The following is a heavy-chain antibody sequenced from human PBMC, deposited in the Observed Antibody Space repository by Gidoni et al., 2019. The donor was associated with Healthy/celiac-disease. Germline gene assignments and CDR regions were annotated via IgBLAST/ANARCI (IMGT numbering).Heavy chain of an antibody. J-gene: IGHJ3*02. CDR2: IIPIFGTA. CDR3: ALRWLQLHAFDI. CDR1: GGTFSSYA. V-gene: IGHV1-69*01. D-gene: IGHD5-12*01. Sequence: QVQLVQSGAAAKTPGSSVKVACKASGGTFSSYAISWVRQAPGQGLEWMGGIIPIFGTANYAQKFQGRVTITADESTSTAYMELSSLRSEDTAVYYCALRWLQLHAFDIWGQGTMVTVSS.